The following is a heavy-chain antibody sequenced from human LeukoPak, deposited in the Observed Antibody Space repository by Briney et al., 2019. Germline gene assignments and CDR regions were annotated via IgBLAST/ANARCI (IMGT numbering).Heavy chain of an antibody. CDR2: ISSSSSYI. CDR3: ARVPGYSSSWYISYYYYYYMDV. V-gene: IGHV3-21*01. Sequence: PGGSLRLSCAASGLTFSSYSMNWVRQAPGKGLEWVSSISSSSSYIYYADSVKGRFTISRDNAKNSLYLQMNSLRAEDTAVYYCARVPGYSSSWYISYYYYYYMDVWGKGTTVTVSS. D-gene: IGHD6-13*01. CDR1: GLTFSSYS. J-gene: IGHJ6*03.